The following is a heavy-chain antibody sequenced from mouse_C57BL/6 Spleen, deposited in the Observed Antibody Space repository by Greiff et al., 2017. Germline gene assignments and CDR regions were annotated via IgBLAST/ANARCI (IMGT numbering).Heavy chain of an antibody. J-gene: IGHJ4*01. CDR3: ARSGGDYVGSMDY. CDR1: GYTFTDYY. V-gene: IGHV1-76*01. D-gene: IGHD2-13*01. CDR2: IYPGSGNT. Sequence: QVQLQQSGAELVRPGASVKLSCKASGYTFTDYYINWVKQRPGQGLEWIARIYPGSGNTYYNEKFKGKATLTAEKSSSTAYMQLSSLTSEDSAVDFCARSGGDYVGSMDYWGQGTSVTVSS.